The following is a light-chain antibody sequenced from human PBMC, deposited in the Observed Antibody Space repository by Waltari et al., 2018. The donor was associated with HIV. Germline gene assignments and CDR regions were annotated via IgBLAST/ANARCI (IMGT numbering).Light chain of an antibody. J-gene: IGLJ3*02. CDR2: RNN. V-gene: IGLV1-47*01. CDR3: AAWDDNLSGWV. Sequence: QSVLTQPPSASGTPGQSVTISCSGSSSNLGSNYVSWYQQLPGTAPKHLIYRNNQRPSGVPDRFSGFKSGTSASLAISGLRSEDEADYYCAAWDDNLSGWVFGGGSKLTIL. CDR1: SSNLGSNY.